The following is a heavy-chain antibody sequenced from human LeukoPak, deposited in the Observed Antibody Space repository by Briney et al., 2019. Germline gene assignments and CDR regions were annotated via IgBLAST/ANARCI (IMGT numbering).Heavy chain of an antibody. V-gene: IGHV3-20*04. J-gene: IGHJ4*02. D-gene: IGHD3-22*01. CDR2: INWNGGST. CDR3: AKGDYYDSSGCLD. CDR1: GFTFDDYG. Sequence: PGGSLRLSCAASGFTFDDYGMSWVRQAPGKGLEWVSGINWNGGSTGYADSVKGRFTISRGNAKNSLYLQMNSLRTEDTALYYCAKGDYYDSSGCLDWGQGTLVTVSS.